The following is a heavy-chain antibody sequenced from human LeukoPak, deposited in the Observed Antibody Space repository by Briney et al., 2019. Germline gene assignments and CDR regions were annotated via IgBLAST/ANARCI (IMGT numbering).Heavy chain of an antibody. D-gene: IGHD3-16*01. Sequence: ASVKVSCXTSGYTFTDYYMHWVRQAPGQGLGWMGRINPNSGGKNYAQKFQDRVTMTRDTSISTAYMELSRLRSDDTAVYYCARTWGSYSSDSWGQGTLVTVSS. CDR3: ARTWGSYSSDS. V-gene: IGHV1-2*06. J-gene: IGHJ4*02. CDR2: INPNSGGK. CDR1: GYTFTDYY.